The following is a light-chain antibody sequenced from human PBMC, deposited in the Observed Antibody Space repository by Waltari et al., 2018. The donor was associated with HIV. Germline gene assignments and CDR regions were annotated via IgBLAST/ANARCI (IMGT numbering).Light chain of an antibody. CDR2: DVT. Sequence: HSALTQPRSVTGSPGQAVTISWNGTNSDIGGYNHVSWYQVHSDQLPHVIIYDVTKRPSGVLARIRWSKSGNTASLTISGLQAEDEADYYCCSYGGGYTWLFGGGT. CDR1: NSDIGGYNH. J-gene: IGLJ3*02. CDR3: CSYGGGYTWL. V-gene: IGLV2-11*01.